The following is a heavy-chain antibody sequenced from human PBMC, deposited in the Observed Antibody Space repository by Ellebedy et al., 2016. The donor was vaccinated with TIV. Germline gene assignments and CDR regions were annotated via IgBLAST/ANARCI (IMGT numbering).Heavy chain of an antibody. CDR2: VSWNSGAI. CDR1: GFTFEDNA. CDR3: VKAPTNSGRLDY. J-gene: IGHJ4*02. D-gene: IGHD3-10*01. Sequence: SLKISCAASGFTFEDNAMHWVRQRPGKGLEWVPGVSWNSGAIGYADPVKGRFTISRDNAKKSLYLQMDSLRAEDTALYDCVKAPTNSGRLDYWGQGTLVTVSS. V-gene: IGHV3-9*01.